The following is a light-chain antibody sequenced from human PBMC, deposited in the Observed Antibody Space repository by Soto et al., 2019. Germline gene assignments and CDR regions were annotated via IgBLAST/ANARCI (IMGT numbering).Light chain of an antibody. Sequence: EIVMTQSPAPLSVSPGERATLSCRASHSVSSHLAWYQQKPGQAPRLVISGASTRATTIPARFSGSGSGTEFTLTISSLQSEDFAVYYCQQYNDWPLTFGGGTKVEIK. V-gene: IGKV3-15*01. CDR3: QQYNDWPLT. CDR1: HSVSSH. J-gene: IGKJ4*01. CDR2: GAS.